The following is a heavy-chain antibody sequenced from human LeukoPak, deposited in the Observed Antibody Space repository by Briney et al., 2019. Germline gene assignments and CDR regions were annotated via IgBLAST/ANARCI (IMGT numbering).Heavy chain of an antibody. CDR2: MNPNSGNT. CDR1: GYTFTSYY. Sequence: ASVKVSCKASGYTFTSYYMHWVRQAPGQGLEWMGWMNPNSGNTRYAQRFQGRVTMTRNTSISTAYMELSSLRSEDTAVYYCARAGIAATGLDYWGQGTLVTVSS. CDR3: ARAGIAATGLDY. V-gene: IGHV1-8*02. J-gene: IGHJ4*02. D-gene: IGHD6-13*01.